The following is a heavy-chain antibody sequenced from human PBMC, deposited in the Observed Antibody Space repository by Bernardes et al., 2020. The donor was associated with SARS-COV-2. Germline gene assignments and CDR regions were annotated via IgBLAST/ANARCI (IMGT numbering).Heavy chain of an antibody. CDR1: GFTFSSYS. Sequence: GGSLSLSCAASGFTFSSYSMNWVRQAPGKGLEWVSYISSSSSTIYYADSVSGRFTISRDNAKNSVYLQMNSLRAEDTAVYYCASLSSTSDEKDYYYGMDDWGQGTTVTVSS. CDR2: ISSSSSTI. D-gene: IGHD2-2*01. CDR3: ASLSSTSDEKDYYYGMDD. V-gene: IGHV3-48*01. J-gene: IGHJ6*02.